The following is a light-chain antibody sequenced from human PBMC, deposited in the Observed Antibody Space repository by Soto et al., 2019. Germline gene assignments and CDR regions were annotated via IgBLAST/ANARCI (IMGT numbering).Light chain of an antibody. Sequence: EIVMTQSPATLSVSPGERATLSCRASQSVSTSLAWYQQKPGQAPRLLISDASTRATGIPSRFSGSGSGTEFTLTISSLQSEDFAVYYCQHTFNSHPWTFGQGTKVDIK. CDR1: QSVSTS. V-gene: IGKV3-15*01. CDR2: DAS. J-gene: IGKJ1*01. CDR3: QHTFNSHPWT.